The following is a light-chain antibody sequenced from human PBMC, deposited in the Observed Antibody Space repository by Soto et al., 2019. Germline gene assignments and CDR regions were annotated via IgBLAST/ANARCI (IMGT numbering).Light chain of an antibody. V-gene: IGLV2-8*01. CDR1: SSDVGATDY. CDR3: ISHAGTSNV. CDR2: EVN. Sequence: HSALTQPPSASGSLGQSVAISCTGTSSDVGATDYVSWYQHHSGKAPKLLLYEVNKRPSGVPDRFSGSKSGNTASLTVSVLQADDEADYYCISHAGTSNVLGTGTKLTV. J-gene: IGLJ1*01.